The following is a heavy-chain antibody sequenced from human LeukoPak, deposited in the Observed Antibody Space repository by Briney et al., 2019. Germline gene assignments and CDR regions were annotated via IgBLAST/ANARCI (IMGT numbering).Heavy chain of an antibody. D-gene: IGHD6-13*01. V-gene: IGHV3-23*01. J-gene: IGHJ4*02. CDR3: ARQYSSSWVGY. CDR2: ISGSGGST. Sequence: PGGSLRLSCAASGFTLSSYAMSWVRQAPGKGLEWVSAISGSGGSTYYADSVKGRFTISRDNSKNTLYLQMNSLRAEDTAVYYCARQYSSSWVGYWGQGTLVTVSS. CDR1: GFTLSSYA.